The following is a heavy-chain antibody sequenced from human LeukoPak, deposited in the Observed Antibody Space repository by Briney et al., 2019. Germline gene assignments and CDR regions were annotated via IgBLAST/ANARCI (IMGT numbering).Heavy chain of an antibody. CDR1: GFTFDDYA. V-gene: IGHV3-43*02. J-gene: IGHJ4*02. D-gene: IGHD5-18*01. CDR2: ISGDGGGT. CDR3: ANVVDTAMEYYFDY. Sequence: PGGSLRLSCAASGFTFDDYAMHWVRQAPGKGLEWVALISGDGGGTDYADSVKGPFTISRDNSKNSLYLQMNSLRTEDTALYYCANVVDTAMEYYFDYWGQGTLVTVSS.